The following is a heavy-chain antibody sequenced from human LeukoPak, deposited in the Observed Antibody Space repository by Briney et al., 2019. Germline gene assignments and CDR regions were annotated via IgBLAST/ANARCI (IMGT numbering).Heavy chain of an antibody. CDR2: IIPIFGTA. CDR3: ARENLGSSGFSYYYYGMDV. J-gene: IGHJ6*02. D-gene: IGHD6-6*01. CDR1: GGTFSSYA. V-gene: IGHV1-69*01. Sequence: SVKVSCKASGGTFSSYAISWVRQAPGQGLEWMGGIIPIFGTANYAQKFQGRVTITADESTNTAYMELSSLRSEDTAVYYCARENLGSSGFSYYYYGMDVWGQGTTVTVSS.